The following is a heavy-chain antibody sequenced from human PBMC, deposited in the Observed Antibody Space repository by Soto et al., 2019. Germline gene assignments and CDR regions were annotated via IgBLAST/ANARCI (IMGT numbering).Heavy chain of an antibody. Sequence: PGESLKISCNGSGYSFTSYWISWVRQMPGKGLEWMGRIDPSDSYTNYSPSFQGHVTISADKSISTAYLQWSSLKASDTAMYYCARYSSSSGPHYYYGMDVWGQGTTIPVSS. CDR2: IDPSDSYT. J-gene: IGHJ6*02. V-gene: IGHV5-10-1*01. D-gene: IGHD6-6*01. CDR1: GYSFTSYW. CDR3: ARYSSSSGPHYYYGMDV.